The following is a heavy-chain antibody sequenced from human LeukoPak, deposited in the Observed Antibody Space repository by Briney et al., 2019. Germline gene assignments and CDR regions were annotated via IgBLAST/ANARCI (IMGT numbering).Heavy chain of an antibody. CDR2: IHTSGNT. Sequence: SQTLSLNCTVSGGSISSGRYCWSWIRQPAGKGLEWIGHIHTSGNTNYNPSLKSRVTISVDTSKNQFSLKLSSVTAADTAVYYCARVPGIARPLLRMDVWGKGTTVTVSS. D-gene: IGHD2-21*02. CDR1: GGSISSGRYC. V-gene: IGHV4-61*09. J-gene: IGHJ6*04. CDR3: ARVPGIARPLLRMDV.